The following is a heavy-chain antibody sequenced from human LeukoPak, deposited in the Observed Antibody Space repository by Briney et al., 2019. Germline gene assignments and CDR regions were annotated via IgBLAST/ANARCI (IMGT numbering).Heavy chain of an antibody. CDR1: GFTFSNYW. J-gene: IGHJ4*02. Sequence: GGSLRLSCAASGFTFSNYWMHWVRQVPGKGLVWISPINSDGSGTKYADSVKGRFTISRDNAKNTLYLQMNSLRAEDTAVYYCATLGPTIFGVAETTYFDYWGQGTLVTVSS. CDR2: INSDGSGT. CDR3: ATLGPTIFGVAETTYFDY. D-gene: IGHD3-3*01. V-gene: IGHV3-74*03.